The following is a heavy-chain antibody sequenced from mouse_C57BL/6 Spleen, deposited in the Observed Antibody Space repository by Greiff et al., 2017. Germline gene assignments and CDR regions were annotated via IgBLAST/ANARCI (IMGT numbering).Heavy chain of an antibody. D-gene: IGHD3-2*02. Sequence: DVQLQESGPGLVKPSQSLSLTCSVTGYSITSGYYWNWIRQFPGNKLEWMGYISYDGSNNYNPSLKNRISFTRDTSKNQCFLKLNSVTTEDTATYYCARLDSSGYGAMDYWGQGTSVTVSS. CDR2: ISYDGSN. CDR1: GYSITSGYY. CDR3: ARLDSSGYGAMDY. V-gene: IGHV3-6*01. J-gene: IGHJ4*01.